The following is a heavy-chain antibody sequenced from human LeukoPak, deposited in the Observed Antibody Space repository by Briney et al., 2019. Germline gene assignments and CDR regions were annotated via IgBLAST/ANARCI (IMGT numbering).Heavy chain of an antibody. Sequence: SETLSLTCTVSGGSISSYYWSWIRQPAGKGLEWIGRIYTSGSTNYNPSLKSRVTMSVDTSKNQFSLKLSSVTAADTAVYYCARGGGITMVRGVNPPFDYWGQGTLVTVSS. V-gene: IGHV4-4*07. CDR1: GGSISSYY. D-gene: IGHD3-10*01. CDR2: IYTSGST. J-gene: IGHJ4*02. CDR3: ARGGGITMVRGVNPPFDY.